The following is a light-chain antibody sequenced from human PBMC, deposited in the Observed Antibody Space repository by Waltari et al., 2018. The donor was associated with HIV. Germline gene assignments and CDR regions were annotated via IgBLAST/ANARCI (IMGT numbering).Light chain of an antibody. Sequence: DIQMTQSPSSLSASVGDRVTVTCRANHTISRFLNWYQHKPGKAPNLLISSASNLHSGVPSRVGGRGAGTDFALTISSLQPEDFAVYYCQQTYSGPWTFGQGTKIDIK. CDR1: HTISRF. CDR2: SAS. CDR3: QQTYSGPWT. J-gene: IGKJ1*01. V-gene: IGKV1-39*01.